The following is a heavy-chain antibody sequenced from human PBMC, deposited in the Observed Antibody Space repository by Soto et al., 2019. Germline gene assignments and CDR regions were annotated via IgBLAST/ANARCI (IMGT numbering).Heavy chain of an antibody. J-gene: IGHJ6*02. CDR1: GGSISSYY. D-gene: IGHD4-17*01. CDR2: IYYSGST. V-gene: IGHV4-59*01. Sequence: PSETLSLTCTVSGGSISSYYWSWIRQPPGKGLEWIGYIYYSGSTNYNPSLKSRDTKSVDTSKNLFSLKLSSVTAGDTAVFYCASDYGDFENGYYYYGMDVWGQGTTVTVPS. CDR3: ASDYGDFENGYYYYGMDV.